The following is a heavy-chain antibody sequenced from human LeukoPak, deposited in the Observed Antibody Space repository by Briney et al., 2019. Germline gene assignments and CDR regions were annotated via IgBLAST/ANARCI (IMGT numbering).Heavy chain of an antibody. Sequence: GASLRLSCVASGFTFSSYWMTWVRQAPGKGLEWLANIKEDGSIQYSLDSVRGRFPISRDNAKTSVYLQLNSLTADATAVYYCARDVWTGVAVSDYWGQGTLVTVSS. CDR2: IKEDGSIQ. J-gene: IGHJ4*02. D-gene: IGHD6-19*01. CDR1: GFTFSSYW. CDR3: ARDVWTGVAVSDY. V-gene: IGHV3-7*01.